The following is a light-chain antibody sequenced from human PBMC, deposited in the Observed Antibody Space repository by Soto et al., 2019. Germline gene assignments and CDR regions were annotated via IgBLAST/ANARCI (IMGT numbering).Light chain of an antibody. Sequence: EIVLTQSPGSLSWSTGGGSTLSCGASETIKKNYLAWYQQQPGQAPRLLIYGASTRATGIPARFSGSGAGTEFTLTISSLEPEDFAVYYCQQYNNWPPITFGQGTRLEIK. V-gene: IGKV3-15*01. J-gene: IGKJ5*01. CDR1: ETIKKN. CDR3: QQYNNWPPIT. CDR2: GAS.